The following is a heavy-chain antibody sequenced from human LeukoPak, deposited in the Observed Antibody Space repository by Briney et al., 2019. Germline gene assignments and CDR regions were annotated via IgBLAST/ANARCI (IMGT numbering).Heavy chain of an antibody. J-gene: IGHJ4*02. V-gene: IGHV4-59*08. CDR2: IYYSGST. Sequence: SETLSLTCTVSGGSISSYYWSWIRQPPGRGLEWIGYIYYSGSTNYNPSLKSRVTISVDTSKNQFSLKLSSVTAADTAVYYCASMVRGVHRFDYWGQGTLVTVSS. D-gene: IGHD3-10*01. CDR1: GGSISSYY. CDR3: ASMVRGVHRFDY.